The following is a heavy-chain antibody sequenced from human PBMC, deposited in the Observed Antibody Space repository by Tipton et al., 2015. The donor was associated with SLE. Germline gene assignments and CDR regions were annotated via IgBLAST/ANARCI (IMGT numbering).Heavy chain of an antibody. CDR2: IYHSGST. CDR3: ARGGYSSLSFDY. D-gene: IGHD5-18*01. CDR1: GGSISSGGYS. V-gene: IGHV4-30-2*01. J-gene: IGHJ4*02. Sequence: LRLSCAVSGGSISSGGYSWSWIRQPPGKGLEWIGYIYHSGSTYYNPSLKSRVTISVDRSKNQFSLKLSSVTAADTAVYYCARGGYSSLSFDYWGQGTLVTVSS.